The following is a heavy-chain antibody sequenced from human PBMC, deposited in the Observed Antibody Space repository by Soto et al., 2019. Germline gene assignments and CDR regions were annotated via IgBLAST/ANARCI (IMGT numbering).Heavy chain of an antibody. V-gene: IGHV5-51*01. D-gene: IGHD6-13*01. CDR2: IYPGDSDT. CDR1: GYSFTSYW. J-gene: IGHJ4*02. CDR3: ARVYSSSWYDWDY. Sequence: GESLKISCKASGYSFTSYWIGWVRQMPGKGLEWMAIIYPGDSDTRYSPSFQGQVTISADKSINTAYLQWSSLKASDTAMYYCARVYSSSWYDWDYWGQGTLVTVSS.